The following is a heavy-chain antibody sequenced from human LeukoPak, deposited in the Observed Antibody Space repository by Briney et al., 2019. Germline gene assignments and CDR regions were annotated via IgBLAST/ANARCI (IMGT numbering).Heavy chain of an antibody. CDR3: ARGLSFGYSYGYRWFDP. V-gene: IGHV4-59*12. D-gene: IGHD5-18*01. J-gene: IGHJ5*02. CDR2: IYYSWST. CDR1: GGSISSYS. Sequence: SETLSLTCAVSGGSISSYSWSWIRQPPGKGLEWIWYIYYSWSTNYNPSLKNRVTISVDTSKNQFSLKLSSVTAADTAVYYCARGLSFGYSYGYRWFDPWGQGTLVTVSS.